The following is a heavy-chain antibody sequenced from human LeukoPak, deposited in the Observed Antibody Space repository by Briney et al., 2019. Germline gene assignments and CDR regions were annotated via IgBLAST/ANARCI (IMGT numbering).Heavy chain of an antibody. CDR2: IYYSGST. CDR3: ATRTAPNTAMVNWYLDL. CDR1: GGSISSHY. D-gene: IGHD5-18*01. V-gene: IGHV4-59*11. Sequence: SETLSLTCTVSGGSISSHYWSWIRQPPGKGLEWIGYIYYSGSTNYNPSLKSRVTISVDTSKNQFSLKLSSVTAADTAVYYCATRTAPNTAMVNWYLDLWGRGTLVTVSS. J-gene: IGHJ2*01.